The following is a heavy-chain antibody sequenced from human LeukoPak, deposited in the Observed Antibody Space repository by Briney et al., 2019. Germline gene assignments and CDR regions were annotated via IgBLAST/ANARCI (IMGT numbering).Heavy chain of an antibody. CDR3: ARDHPLYCSSTSCYSPLRSHYYYYGMDV. CDR2: ISAYNCNT. CDR1: GYTFTSYG. D-gene: IGHD2-2*01. V-gene: IGHV1-18*01. Sequence: ASVKVSCKASGYTFTSYGISWVRQAPGQGLEWIGWISAYNCNTSYAQQLQGRVTMTTDTSTSTAYMELRSLRSDDTPVYYCARDHPLYCSSTSCYSPLRSHYYYYGMDVWGQGTTVTVSS. J-gene: IGHJ6*02.